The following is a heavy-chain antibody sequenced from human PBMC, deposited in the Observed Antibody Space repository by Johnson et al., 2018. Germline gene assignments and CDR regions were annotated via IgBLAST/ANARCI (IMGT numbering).Heavy chain of an antibody. V-gene: IGHV4-39*07. CDR2: VFYGGTT. D-gene: IGHD2/OR15-2a*01. Sequence: QVQLQESGPGLVKPSETLSLTCTVSGGSINSNSYFWGWVRQPPGKGLEWIGSVFYGGTTYYSPSLKSRVTMPVDTSKNQFSRKLNSVTAADTAVYYCARVVRTTNCCDYWGQGTLVTVSS. CDR1: GGSINSNSYF. CDR3: ARVVRTTNCCDY. J-gene: IGHJ4*02.